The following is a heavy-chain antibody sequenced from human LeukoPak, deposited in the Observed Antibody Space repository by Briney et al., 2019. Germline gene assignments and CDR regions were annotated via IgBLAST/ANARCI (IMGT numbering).Heavy chain of an antibody. CDR2: ISSTSNTI. V-gene: IGHV3-48*01. D-gene: IGHD6-19*01. CDR3: ARDQWLDY. J-gene: IGHJ4*02. CDR1: GFTFGGYI. Sequence: PGGSLRLSCAASGFTFGGYIMNWVRQAPGKGLEWVSFISSTSNTIYYADSVKGRFTVSRDNAKNSLYLQMNSLRAEDTAVYYCARDQWLDYWGQGTLVTVSS.